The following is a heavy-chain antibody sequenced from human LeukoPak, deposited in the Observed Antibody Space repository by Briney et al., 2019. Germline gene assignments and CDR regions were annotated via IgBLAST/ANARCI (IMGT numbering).Heavy chain of an antibody. D-gene: IGHD2-15*01. Sequence: PSETLSLTCAVSGGSISSSSWWSWVRQPPGKGLEWIGYIYYSGSTNYNPSLKSRVTISVDTSKNQFSLKLSSVTAADTAVYYCARIHRYCSGGACYVLDNWGQGTLVAVSS. CDR2: IYYSGST. CDR3: ARIHRYCSGGACYVLDN. CDR1: GGSISSSSW. V-gene: IGHV4-4*02. J-gene: IGHJ4*02.